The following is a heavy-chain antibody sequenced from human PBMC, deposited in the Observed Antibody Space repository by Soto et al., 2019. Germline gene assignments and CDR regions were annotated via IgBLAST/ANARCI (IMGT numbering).Heavy chain of an antibody. J-gene: IGHJ6*03. CDR1: GFTFSSYG. CDR2: IWYDGSNK. V-gene: IGHV3-33*01. D-gene: IGHD1-1*01. Sequence: GGSLRLSCAASGFTFSSYGMHWVRQAPGKGLEWVAVIWYDGSNKYYADSVKGRFTISRDNSKNTLYLQMNSLRAEDTAVYYCARGPAGRGHYYYYMDVWGKGTTVTVSS. CDR3: ARGPAGRGHYYYYMDV.